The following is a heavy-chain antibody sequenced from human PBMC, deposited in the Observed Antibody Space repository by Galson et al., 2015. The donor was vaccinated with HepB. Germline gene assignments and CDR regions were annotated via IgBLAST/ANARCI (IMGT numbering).Heavy chain of an antibody. V-gene: IGHV1-18*04. J-gene: IGHJ4*02. D-gene: IGHD3-10*01. CDR2: ISGYNGHT. Sequence: QSGAEVKKPGESLRTSCKASGYTFTHYGIIWVRQAPGQGLEWMGWISGYNGHTNYTQKLQGRVTITTDTSTSTAYMELRTLTSDDTAVYYCARELYRGRFGEVSAPGYWGQGTLVTVSS. CDR3: ARELYRGRFGEVSAPGY. CDR1: GYTFTHYG.